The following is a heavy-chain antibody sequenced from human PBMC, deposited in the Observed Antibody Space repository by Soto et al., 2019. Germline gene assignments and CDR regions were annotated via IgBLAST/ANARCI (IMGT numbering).Heavy chain of an antibody. J-gene: IGHJ4*02. Sequence: LRLSCAVSGFNVGNNYMSWVRQTPGKGLEWVSVIYSGGSTYHADSVKGRFAISRDSSKNTLYLQMNSLRAEDTAVYYCATAPSALIDYWGQGALVTVSS. V-gene: IGHV3-66*01. CDR1: GFNVGNNY. CDR2: IYSGGST. CDR3: ATAPSALIDY. D-gene: IGHD6-19*01.